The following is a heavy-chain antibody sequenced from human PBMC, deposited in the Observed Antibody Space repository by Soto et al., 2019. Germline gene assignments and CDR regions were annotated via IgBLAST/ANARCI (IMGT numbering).Heavy chain of an antibody. CDR2: IYYSGST. Sequence: ASETLSLTCTVSGGSISSGGYYWSWIRQHPGKGLEWIGYIYYSGSTYYNPSLKSRVTISVDTSKNQFSLKLSSVTAADTAVYYCARDGCSSTSCYGWFDPWGQGTLVTVS. D-gene: IGHD2-2*01. V-gene: IGHV4-31*03. J-gene: IGHJ5*02. CDR3: ARDGCSSTSCYGWFDP. CDR1: GGSISSGGYY.